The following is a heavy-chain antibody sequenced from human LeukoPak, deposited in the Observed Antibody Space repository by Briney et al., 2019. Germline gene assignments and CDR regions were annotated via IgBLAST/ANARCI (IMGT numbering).Heavy chain of an antibody. CDR2: FTGSSTYI. CDR3: ARDRTVTSTCWFDL. D-gene: IGHD4-11*01. J-gene: IGHJ5*02. CDR1: GFTFSSYS. Sequence: GGSLRLSCAVSGFTFSSYSMNWVRQATGKGLEWVSSFTGSSTYIYYADSVKGRFTISRDNAKNSLYLQMNNLGAEDTAVYYCARDRTVTSTCWFDLWGQGTLVTVSS. V-gene: IGHV3-21*01.